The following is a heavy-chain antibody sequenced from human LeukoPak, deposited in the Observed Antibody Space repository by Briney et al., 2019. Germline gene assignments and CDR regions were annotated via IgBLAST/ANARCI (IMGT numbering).Heavy chain of an antibody. CDR1: GGSFSGYY. J-gene: IGHJ4*02. CDR2: INHSGST. V-gene: IGHV4-34*01. D-gene: IGHD3-10*01. Sequence: SETLSLTCAVYGGSFSGYYWSWIRQPPGKGLEWIGEINHSGSTNYNPSLKSRVTISVDTSKNQFSLKLGSVTAADTAVYYCARGETMAHYFDYWGQGTLVTVSS. CDR3: ARGETMAHYFDY.